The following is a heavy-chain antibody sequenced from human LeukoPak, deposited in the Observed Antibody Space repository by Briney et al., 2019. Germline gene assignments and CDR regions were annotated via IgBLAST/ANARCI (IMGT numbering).Heavy chain of an antibody. CDR3: ATSRVLSYYGSGNYESDY. CDR1: GFSLDDYT. D-gene: IGHD3-10*01. CDR2: LSWDGQTK. V-gene: IGHV3-43*01. J-gene: IGHJ4*02. Sequence: PGGSLRLSCEVSGFSLDDYTVHWVRRAPGKGLEWVSLLSWDGQTKYYADSVKGRFTISRDNAKNSLYLQMYSLTDEDTAVYYCATSRVLSYYGSGNYESDYWGQGTLVTVSS.